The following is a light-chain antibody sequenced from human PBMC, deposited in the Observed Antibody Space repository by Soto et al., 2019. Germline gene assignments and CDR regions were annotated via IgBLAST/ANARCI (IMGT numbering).Light chain of an antibody. CDR1: DSDVGSYKF. CDR3: CSYAGSSTYV. J-gene: IGLJ1*01. CDR2: EVN. V-gene: IGLV2-23*02. Sequence: QSALTQPTSVSGSPGQSITVSCTGTDSDVGSYKFVSWYQQHPGKAPKVIIFEVNRRPSGVSDRFSGSRSGNTASLTISGLQVEDEAEYYCCSYAGSSTYVFGTGTKVPV.